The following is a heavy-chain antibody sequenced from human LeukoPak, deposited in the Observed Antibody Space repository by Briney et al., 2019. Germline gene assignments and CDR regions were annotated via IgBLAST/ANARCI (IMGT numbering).Heavy chain of an antibody. CDR3: ARDLGRDGYYYDGMDV. D-gene: IGHD5-24*01. J-gene: IGHJ6*02. CDR1: GGSISGYF. V-gene: IGHV4-4*07. Sequence: SETLSLTCTVSGGSISGYFWTWIRQPAGKGLEWIGRIYTSGSTNYNPSLKSRVTLSVDTSKNQFSLKLNSVTAADTAVYYCARDLGRDGYYYDGMDVWGQGTTVTVSS. CDR2: IYTSGST.